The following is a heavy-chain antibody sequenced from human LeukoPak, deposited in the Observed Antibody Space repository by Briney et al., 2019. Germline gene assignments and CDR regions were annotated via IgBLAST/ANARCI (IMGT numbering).Heavy chain of an antibody. D-gene: IGHD6-13*01. V-gene: IGHV3-30*04. CDR2: ISYDGSNK. Sequence: GGSLRLSCAASGFTFSSYAMHWVRQAPGKGVEWVAVISYDGSNKYYADSVKGRFTISRDNSKNTLYLQMNSLRAEDTAVYYCAKQQLDMGYYDYWGQGTLVTVSS. CDR1: GFTFSSYA. CDR3: AKQQLDMGYYDY. J-gene: IGHJ4*02.